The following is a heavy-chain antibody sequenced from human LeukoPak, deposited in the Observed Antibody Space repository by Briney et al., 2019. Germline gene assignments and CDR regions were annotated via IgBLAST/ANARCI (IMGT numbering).Heavy chain of an antibody. D-gene: IGHD6-13*01. V-gene: IGHV4-39*01. CDR1: GGSISSSSYY. CDR3: APFHLQQLAPVFDY. Sequence: SETLSLTCTVSGGSISSSSYYWGWIRQPPGKGLEWIGSIYYSGSIYYNPSLKSRVTISVDTSKNQFSLKLSSVTAADTAVYYCAPFHLQQLAPVFDYWGQGTLVTVSS. CDR2: IYYSGSI. J-gene: IGHJ4*02.